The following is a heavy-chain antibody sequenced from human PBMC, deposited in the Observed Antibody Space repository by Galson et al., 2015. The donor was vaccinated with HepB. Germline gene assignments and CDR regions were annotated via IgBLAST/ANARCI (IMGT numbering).Heavy chain of an antibody. CDR1: GGTFSSYT. CDR2: ISTYNGNT. D-gene: IGHD3-22*01. CDR3: ARDGYDGSGYSDY. J-gene: IGHJ4*02. V-gene: IGHV1-18*01. Sequence: SVKVSCKASGGTFSSYTISWVRQAPGQGLEWMGWISTYNGNTNYAQKLQGRVSMTTETSTSTAYIELRSLRSDDTAVYFCARDGYDGSGYSDYWGQGTLVTVSS.